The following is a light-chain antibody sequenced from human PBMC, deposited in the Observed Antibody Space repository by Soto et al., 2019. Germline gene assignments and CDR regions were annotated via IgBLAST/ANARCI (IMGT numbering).Light chain of an antibody. CDR2: DAS. Sequence: DIQMTQSPSTLSASVGDRVTITCRASQSISSWLAWYQQKPGKAPKLLIYDASSLESGVPSRFSGSGSGTEFTLTISTLKPDDFATYYCQQYNSWPGTFGQGTKVEIK. CDR1: QSISSW. CDR3: QQYNSWPGT. V-gene: IGKV1-5*01. J-gene: IGKJ1*01.